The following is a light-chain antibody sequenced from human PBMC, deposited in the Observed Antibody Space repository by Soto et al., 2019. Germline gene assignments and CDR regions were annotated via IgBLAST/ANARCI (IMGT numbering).Light chain of an antibody. CDR3: MQGPHSPGK. CDR2: RVY. CDR1: QSVVSSDGNSY. V-gene: IGKV2-30*01. J-gene: IGKJ1*01. Sequence: VVMTQSPLSLPVTLGQPASISCRSSQSVVSSDGNSYLSWFHQRPGQSPRRPIYRVYHRDSGVTDRFSGRGSGNDFTLKISRVPAQDVGVSHCMQGPHSPGKFGQGTKVDIK.